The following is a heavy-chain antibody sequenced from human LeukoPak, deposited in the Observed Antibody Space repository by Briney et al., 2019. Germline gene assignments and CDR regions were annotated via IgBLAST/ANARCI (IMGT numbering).Heavy chain of an antibody. Sequence: GGSLRLSCAASGFTFSSGAMIWVRQAPGKGLEWVSAIGGSGGSTYYADSVKGRFTVSRDNSKNTLYLQMESLRVEDTAVYYCQARHGYWGHGTLVTVSS. J-gene: IGHJ4*01. CDR2: IGGSGGST. D-gene: IGHD6-6*01. CDR1: GFTFSSGA. CDR3: QARHGY. V-gene: IGHV3-23*01.